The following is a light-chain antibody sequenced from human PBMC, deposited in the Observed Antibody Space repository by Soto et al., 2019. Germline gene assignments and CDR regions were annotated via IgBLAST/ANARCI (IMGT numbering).Light chain of an antibody. J-gene: IGKJ1*01. V-gene: IGKV1-17*01. CDR3: QQYNNWPPWT. CDR1: QGIRND. CDR2: AAS. Sequence: IQMTQSPSSLSASVGDRVTITCRASQGIRNDLGWYQQKPGKAPKRLIYAASSLQSGVPSRFSGSGSGTEFTLTISSLQSEDFAVYYCQQYNNWPPWTFGQGTKVDIK.